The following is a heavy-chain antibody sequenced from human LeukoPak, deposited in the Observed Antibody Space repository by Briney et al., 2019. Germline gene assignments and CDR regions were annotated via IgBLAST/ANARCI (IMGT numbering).Heavy chain of an antibody. CDR3: ARAVVAGDSFDY. CDR2: IYYSGST. J-gene: IGHJ4*02. V-gene: IGHV4-31*03. D-gene: IGHD4-17*01. CDR1: GGSISSGGYY. Sequence: SETLSLTCTVPGGSISSGGYYWSWIRQHPGKGLEWIGYIYYSGSTYYNPSLKSRVTISVDTSKNQFSLKLSSVTAADTAVYYCARAVVAGDSFDYWGQGTLVTVSS.